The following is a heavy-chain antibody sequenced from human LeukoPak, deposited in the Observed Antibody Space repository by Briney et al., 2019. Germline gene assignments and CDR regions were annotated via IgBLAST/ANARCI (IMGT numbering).Heavy chain of an antibody. CDR3: ARAQWRTYSYYYMDV. J-gene: IGHJ6*03. Sequence: PGGSLRLSCAASGFTVRFNYMSWVRQAPGKGLEWISVIYSGGSTYYADSVKGRLTISRDDSKNTLYLQMNSLRAEDTAIYYCARAQWRTYSYYYMDVWGKGTTVTVSS. D-gene: IGHD6-19*01. CDR1: GFTVRFNY. V-gene: IGHV3-53*01. CDR2: IYSGGST.